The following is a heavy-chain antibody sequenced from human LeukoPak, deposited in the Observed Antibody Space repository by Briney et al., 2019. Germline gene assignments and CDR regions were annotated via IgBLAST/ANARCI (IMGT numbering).Heavy chain of an antibody. J-gene: IGHJ5*02. D-gene: IGHD2-2*02. Sequence: ASVKVSCKASGYTFSGYYIHWVRQAPGQGLEWMGWINPNNDATNYAQKFQGRVNMTRDTSISTAYMELSRLRSDDTAVYYCARGGYCSSTSCHTNWFDPWGQGTLVTVSS. CDR2: INPNNDAT. V-gene: IGHV1-2*02. CDR1: GYTFSGYY. CDR3: ARGGYCSSTSCHTNWFDP.